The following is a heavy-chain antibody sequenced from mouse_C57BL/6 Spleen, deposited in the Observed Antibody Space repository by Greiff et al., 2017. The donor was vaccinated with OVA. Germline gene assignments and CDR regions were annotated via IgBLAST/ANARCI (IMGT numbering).Heavy chain of an antibody. V-gene: IGHV1-69*01. CDR3: ALWTTSYAMDY. J-gene: IGHJ4*01. Sequence: QVQLQQPGAELVMPGASVKLSCKASGYTFTSYWMHWVKQRPGQGLEWIGEIDPSDSYTNYNQKFKGKSTLTVDKSSSTAYMQLSSLTSEDSAVYYCALWTTSYAMDYWGQGTSVTVSS. D-gene: IGHD1-1*01. CDR2: IDPSDSYT. CDR1: GYTFTSYW.